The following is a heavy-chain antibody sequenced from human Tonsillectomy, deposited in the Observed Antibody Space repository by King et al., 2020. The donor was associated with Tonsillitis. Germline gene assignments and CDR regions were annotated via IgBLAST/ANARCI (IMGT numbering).Heavy chain of an antibody. D-gene: IGHD5-12*01. CDR3: ARASTAYGGYRGASFDY. CDR2: IYSGGSA. CDR1: GFTVSSNY. J-gene: IGHJ4*02. Sequence: VQLVESGGGLIQPGGSLRLSCAASGFTVSSNYMSWVRQAPGKGLDWVSLIYSGGSAYYADSVKGRFTISRDNSKNTLYLQLNSLRAEDTAMYYCARASTAYGGYRGASFDYWGQGTLVTVSS. V-gene: IGHV3-53*01.